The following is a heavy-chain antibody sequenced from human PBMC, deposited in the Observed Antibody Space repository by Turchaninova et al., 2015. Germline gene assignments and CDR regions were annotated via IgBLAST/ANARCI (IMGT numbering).Heavy chain of an antibody. CDR1: GFAFTTNA. V-gene: IGHV3-23*01. D-gene: IGHD6-13*01. J-gene: IGHJ4*02. Sequence: PGGSMILACVASGFAFTTNAMGWVRQAPGKGPEWVSSINNNGAYTYYADSVKGRFTISRDNSKNTLYLQMNSLRAEDTAIYSCAKGAAGGILHYYFDFWGQGTLVTVSS. CDR3: AKGAAGGILHYYFDF. CDR2: INNNGAYT.